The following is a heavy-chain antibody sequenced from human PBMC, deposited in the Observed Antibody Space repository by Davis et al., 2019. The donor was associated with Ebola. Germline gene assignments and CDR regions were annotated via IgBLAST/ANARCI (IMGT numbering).Heavy chain of an antibody. CDR2: TYYNSKWNS. CDR1: GDSVSSKSAA. D-gene: IGHD3-10*01. J-gene: IGHJ4*02. CDR3: ARGYYYAFDY. Sequence: HSQTLSLTCAISGDSVSSKSAAWSWIRQSPARGLEWLGRTYYNSKWNSDYTVSVKSRVNINPDTSKNQFSLQLDSVTPEDTAVYYCARGYYYAFDYWGQGTLVTVSS. V-gene: IGHV6-1*01.